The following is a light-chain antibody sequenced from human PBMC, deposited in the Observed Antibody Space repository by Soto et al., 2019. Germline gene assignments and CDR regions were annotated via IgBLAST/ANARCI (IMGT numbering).Light chain of an antibody. CDR2: AAS. V-gene: IGKV1-39*01. CDR1: QSIRNY. J-gene: IGKJ2*03. Sequence: DVRMTQSPSSLSASVGDRVSITCRASQSIRNYLNWYQQKPGKAPKLLIYAASSLQSGVPSRFSGSGSGTDFTLTISSLQPEDFATYYCQQSFSTPPYSFGQGTKLEIK. CDR3: QQSFSTPPYS.